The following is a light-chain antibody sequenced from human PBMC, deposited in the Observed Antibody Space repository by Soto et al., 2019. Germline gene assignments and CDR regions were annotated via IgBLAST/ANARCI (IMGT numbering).Light chain of an antibody. CDR2: AAS. J-gene: IGKJ5*01. CDR3: QQFNSYPVT. Sequence: DIQMTQSPSTLSGSVGDRVTITCRASQSISSYLNWYQQKPGKAPNLLIYAASTLQSGVPSRFSGSGSGTDFTLTINSLQPEDFATYYCQQFNSYPVTFGQGTRLEIK. V-gene: IGKV1-39*01. CDR1: QSISSY.